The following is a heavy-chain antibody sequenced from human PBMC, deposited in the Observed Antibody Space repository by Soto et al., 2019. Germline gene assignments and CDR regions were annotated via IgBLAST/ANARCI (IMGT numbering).Heavy chain of an antibody. CDR3: IHRRVNGGMDH. Sequence: SGPTLVNTTQTLGMTFTFSGFSLSTRGVGVGCVRQPPGKALEWLAVIHWNDDNHYTSSLKTRLTVTKDITKNQVVFAMTNMDPVDTGTYYCIHRRVNGGMDHWGPGILVTSPQ. CDR1: GFSLSTRGVG. CDR2: IHWNDDN. V-gene: IGHV2-5*01. J-gene: IGHJ4*02.